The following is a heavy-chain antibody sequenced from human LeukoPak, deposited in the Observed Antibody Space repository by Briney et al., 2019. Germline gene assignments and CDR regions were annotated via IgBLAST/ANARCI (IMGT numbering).Heavy chain of an antibody. CDR1: GYTFTSYD. V-gene: IGHV1-8*03. D-gene: IGHD3-22*01. Sequence: GASVKVSCKASGYTFTSYDINWVRQATGQGLEWMGWMNPNSGNTGYAQKFQGRVTITRNTSISTAYMELSSLRSEDAAVYYCARGRHDSSGYYFDYWGQGTLVTVSS. CDR3: ARGRHDSSGYYFDY. CDR2: MNPNSGNT. J-gene: IGHJ4*02.